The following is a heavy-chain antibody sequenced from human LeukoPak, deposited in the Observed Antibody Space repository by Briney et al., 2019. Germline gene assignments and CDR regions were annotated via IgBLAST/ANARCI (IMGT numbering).Heavy chain of an antibody. CDR2: INPSGST. V-gene: IGHV4-34*01. D-gene: IGHD3-10*01. CDR1: GGSFSGYY. CDR3: ARGLGSGSYFGY. J-gene: IGHJ4*02. Sequence: SETLSLTCTVYGGSFSGYYWTWIRQPPGKGLEWIGEINPSGSTNYNPSLKSRVTTSVDTSKNQFSLKLNSLTAADTSLYYCARGLGSGSYFGYWGQGTLVTVSS.